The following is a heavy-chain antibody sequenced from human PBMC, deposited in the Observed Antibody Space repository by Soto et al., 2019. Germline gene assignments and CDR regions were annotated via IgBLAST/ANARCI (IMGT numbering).Heavy chain of an antibody. D-gene: IGHD3-3*01. CDR3: AKDSQGAYYDFWSGYSYYYYGMDV. CDR2: ISGSGGST. Sequence: PGRPLRLSCAASGFTFSNHAMSWISQAQGKGLEWVSAISGSGGSTYYADSVKGRFTISRDNSKNTLYLQMNSLRAEDTAVYYCAKDSQGAYYDFWSGYSYYYYGMDVWGQGATVTVSS. CDR1: GFTFSNHA. V-gene: IGHV3-23*01. J-gene: IGHJ6*02.